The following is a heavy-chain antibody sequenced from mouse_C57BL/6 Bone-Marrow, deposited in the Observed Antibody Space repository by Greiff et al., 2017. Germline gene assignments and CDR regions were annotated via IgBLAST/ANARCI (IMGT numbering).Heavy chain of an antibody. CDR2: IYPRSGNT. V-gene: IGHV1-81*01. CDR1: GYTFTSYG. D-gene: IGHD1-1*01. Sequence: VQLQQSGAELARPGASVKLSCKASGYTFTSYGISWVKQRTGQGLEWIGEIYPRSGNTYYNEKFKGKATLTADKSSSTAYMELRSLTAADSAVYFCARSDYGAWFAYWGQGTLVTVSA. J-gene: IGHJ3*01. CDR3: ARSDYGAWFAY.